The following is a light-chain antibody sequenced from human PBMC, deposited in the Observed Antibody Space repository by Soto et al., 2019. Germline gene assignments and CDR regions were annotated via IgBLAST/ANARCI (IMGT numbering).Light chain of an antibody. CDR2: GAS. CDR1: QSLSSNY. CDR3: HQYDSSPLT. J-gene: IGKJ4*01. Sequence: EIVLTQSPGTLSLSPGQRATLSCRASQSLSSNYLAWYQQKPGLAPRLLIYGASSRATGIPDRFSGSASGTDFTLSISRLEPEDFAVYYCHQYDSSPLTFGGRTKVEIK. V-gene: IGKV3-20*01.